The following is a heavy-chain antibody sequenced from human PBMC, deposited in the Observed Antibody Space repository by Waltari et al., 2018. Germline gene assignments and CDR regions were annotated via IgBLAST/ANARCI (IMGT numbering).Heavy chain of an antibody. CDR1: GFRVRSDA. Sequence: EVQLVESGGGLVQPGESLRLSCAASGFRVRSDAMSWVRQAPGQEPWWVSRGHAWVYASYTAESVGGRCMMSTDEAKSTVCLRVDSLRVEDTAVYYCAQHSGGWLVYWFFDVWGRG. J-gene: IGHJ2*01. CDR3: AQHSGGWLVYWFFDV. D-gene: IGHD2-15*01. CDR2: AWVYAS. V-gene: IGHV3-23*04.